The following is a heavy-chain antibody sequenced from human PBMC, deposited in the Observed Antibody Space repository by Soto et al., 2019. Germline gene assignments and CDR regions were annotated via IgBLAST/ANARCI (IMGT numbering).Heavy chain of an antibody. J-gene: IGHJ6*03. CDR2: INSDGSST. Sequence: EVQLVESGGGLVQPGGSLRLSCAASGFTFSSYWMHWVRQAPGKGLVWVSRINSDGSSTSYADSVKGRFTISRDNDKKTLDLKMHNLKAEDTALYYSARGDIGVVVAASYYYMDVWGKGTMVTVSS. V-gene: IGHV3-74*01. CDR3: ARGDIGVVVAASYYYMDV. D-gene: IGHD2-15*01. CDR1: GFTFSSYW.